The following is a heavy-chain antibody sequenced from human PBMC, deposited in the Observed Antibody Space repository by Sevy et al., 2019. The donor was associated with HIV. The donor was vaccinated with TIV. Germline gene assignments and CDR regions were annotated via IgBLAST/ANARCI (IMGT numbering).Heavy chain of an antibody. V-gene: IGHV3-33*01. CDR1: GFTFSTYG. CDR3: ARDLEFYDDGDYGPAFMPDY. CDR2: IWFDGSNT. D-gene: IGHD4-17*01. J-gene: IGHJ4*02. Sequence: GGSLRLSCAASGFTFSTYGMHWVRQAPGKGLEWVAVIWFDGSNTYYADSVKGRFTISRDIAKNTLHLQMNSLGVEDTAVYYCARDLEFYDDGDYGPAFMPDYWGQGTLVTVSS.